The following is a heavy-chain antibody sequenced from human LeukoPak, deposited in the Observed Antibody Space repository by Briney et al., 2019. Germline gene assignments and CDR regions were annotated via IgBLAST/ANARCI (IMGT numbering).Heavy chain of an antibody. CDR3: ARDWGALRAKDAFDI. CDR2: IYTSGST. Sequence: SETLSLTCTVSGGSISSYYWSWIRQPAGKGLEWIGRIYTSGSTNYNPSLKSRVTMSVDTSKNQFSLKLSSVTAADTAVYYCARDWGALRAKDAFDIWGQGTMVTVPS. V-gene: IGHV4-4*07. D-gene: IGHD3-16*01. CDR1: GGSISSYY. J-gene: IGHJ3*02.